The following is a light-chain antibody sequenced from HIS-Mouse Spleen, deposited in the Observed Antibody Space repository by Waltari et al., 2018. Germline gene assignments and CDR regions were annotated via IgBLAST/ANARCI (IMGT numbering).Light chain of an antibody. J-gene: IGLJ3*02. CDR1: SSDVWSYNL. CDR2: EGS. CDR3: CSYAGSWV. Sequence: QSALTQPASVSGSPGQSITISCTGTSSDVWSYNLVSWYQQHPGKAPKLMSYEGSKRPSGVSTRFSGSKSGNTASLTISGLQAEDEADYYCCSYAGSWVFGGGTKLTVL. V-gene: IGLV2-23*01.